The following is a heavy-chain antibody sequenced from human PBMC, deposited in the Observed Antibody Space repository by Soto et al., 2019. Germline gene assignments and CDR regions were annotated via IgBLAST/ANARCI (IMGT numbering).Heavy chain of an antibody. CDR1: GVTFSSYA. J-gene: IGHJ6*03. Sequence: PGGSLRLSCAASGVTFSSYAMSWVRQAPGKGLEWVSAISGSGGSTYYADSVKGRFTISRDNSKNTLYLQMNSLRVEDTAVYYCAEGSGYDFMSYYHYYMDVWGKGTTVTVSS. V-gene: IGHV3-23*01. CDR3: AEGSGYDFMSYYHYYMDV. D-gene: IGHD5-12*01. CDR2: ISGSGGST.